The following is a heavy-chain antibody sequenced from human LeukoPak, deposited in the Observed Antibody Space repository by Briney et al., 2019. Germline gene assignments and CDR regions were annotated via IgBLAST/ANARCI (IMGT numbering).Heavy chain of an antibody. CDR3: ARERRVGYSSGWYLDY. CDR2: IYTSGST. D-gene: IGHD6-19*01. Sequence: PSETLSLTCTVFGGSISSYYWSWIRQPAGKGLEWIGRIYTSGSTNYNPSLKSRVTMSVDTSKNQFSLKLSSVTAADTAVYYCARERRVGYSSGWYLDYWGQGTLVTVSS. CDR1: GGSISSYY. V-gene: IGHV4-4*07. J-gene: IGHJ4*02.